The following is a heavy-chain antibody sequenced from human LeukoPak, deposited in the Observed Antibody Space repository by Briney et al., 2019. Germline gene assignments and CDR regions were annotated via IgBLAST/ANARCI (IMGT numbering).Heavy chain of an antibody. CDR1: GFTFSSYA. D-gene: IGHD3-22*01. CDR2: ITGSSAST. Sequence: GGSLRLSCAASGFTFSSYAMSWVRQAPGKGLEWVSSITGSSASTYYADSVKGRFAISRDNSKNTLYLQMNSLRAEDMAVYFCAKLDYYDTHWGQGTLVTVSS. CDR3: AKLDYYDTH. J-gene: IGHJ1*01. V-gene: IGHV3-23*01.